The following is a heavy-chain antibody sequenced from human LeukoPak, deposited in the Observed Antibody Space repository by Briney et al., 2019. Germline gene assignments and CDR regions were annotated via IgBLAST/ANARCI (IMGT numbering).Heavy chain of an antibody. CDR2: INPNSGGT. CDR1: GYTFTGYY. CDR3: ARGWDYGDYAGRGAYYFDY. D-gene: IGHD4-17*01. Sequence: ASVKVSCKASGYTFTGYYMQWVRQAPGQGLEWMGRINPNSGGTNYAQKFQGRVTMTRDTSISTAYMELSRLRSDDTAVYYCARGWDYGDYAGRGAYYFDYWGQGTLVTVSS. V-gene: IGHV1-2*06. J-gene: IGHJ4*02.